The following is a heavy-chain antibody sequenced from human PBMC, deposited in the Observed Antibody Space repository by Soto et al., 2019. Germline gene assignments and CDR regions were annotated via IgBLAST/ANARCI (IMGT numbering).Heavy chain of an antibody. CDR1: GGSISSGGYY. D-gene: IGHD1-20*01. CDR3: ARDNWNDGGHYYYYGMDV. CDR2: IYYSGST. Sequence: SETLSLTCTVSGGSISSGGYYWSWIRQHPGKGLEWIGYIYYSGSTYYNPSLKSRVTISVDTSKNQFSLKLSSVTAADTAVYYCARDNWNDGGHYYYYGMDVWGQGTTVTAP. J-gene: IGHJ6*02. V-gene: IGHV4-31*03.